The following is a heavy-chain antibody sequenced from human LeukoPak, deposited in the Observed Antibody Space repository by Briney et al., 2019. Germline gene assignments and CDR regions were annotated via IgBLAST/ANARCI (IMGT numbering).Heavy chain of an antibody. CDR1: GFTFSSYA. CDR3: AKVLYYYDSSGIYYFDY. Sequence: PGGSLRLSCAASGFTFSSYAMSWVRQAPGKGLEWVSAISGSGGSTYYADSVKGRFTISSDNSKNTLYLQMNSLRAEDTAVYYCAKVLYYYDSSGIYYFDYWGQGTLVTVSS. D-gene: IGHD3-22*01. V-gene: IGHV3-23*01. CDR2: ISGSGGST. J-gene: IGHJ4*02.